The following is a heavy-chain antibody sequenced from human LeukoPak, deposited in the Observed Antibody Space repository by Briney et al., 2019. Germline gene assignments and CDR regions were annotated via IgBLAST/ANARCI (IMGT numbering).Heavy chain of an antibody. Sequence: GGALRLSRAASGFTLSSYSMNWVRPAPGKGLEWVSYISSSSSTIYYADSVKGRFTISRDNAKNSLYLQMNSLRAEDTAVYYCARDFRPLLWFGELSWFDPWGQGTLVTVSS. D-gene: IGHD3-10*01. J-gene: IGHJ5*02. CDR3: ARDFRPLLWFGELSWFDP. CDR1: GFTLSSYS. V-gene: IGHV3-48*04. CDR2: ISSSSSTI.